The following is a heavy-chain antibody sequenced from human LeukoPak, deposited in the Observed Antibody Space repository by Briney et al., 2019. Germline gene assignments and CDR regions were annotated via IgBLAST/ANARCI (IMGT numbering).Heavy chain of an antibody. V-gene: IGHV4-31*03. CDR2: IYYSGST. CDR3: ARDTAAATVDY. J-gene: IGHJ4*02. CDR1: ACSTSRGGYY. Sequence: SQTLSLTCTVSACSTSRGGYYWRWIRQHPGKGLEWIGYIYYSGSTYYNPSLKSRVTISVDTSKNQFSLKLSSVTAADTAVYYCARDTAAATVDYWGQGTLVTVSS. D-gene: IGHD6-13*01.